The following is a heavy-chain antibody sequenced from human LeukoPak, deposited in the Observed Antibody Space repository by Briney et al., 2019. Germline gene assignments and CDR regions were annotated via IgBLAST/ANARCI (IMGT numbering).Heavy chain of an antibody. V-gene: IGHV7-4-1*02. D-gene: IGHD2-15*01. J-gene: IGHJ4*02. CDR1: GYTFNAYA. CDR2: IQTSTGNS. Sequence: GASVKVSCKASGYTFNAYAMNWVRQAPGQGLEWMGWIQTSTGNSSYAQGFTGRFVFSLDTSVSTAYLQISSLEAEDTAIYYCARERYLCSGGSCYFDHWGQGTLVTVSS. CDR3: ARERYLCSGGSCYFDH.